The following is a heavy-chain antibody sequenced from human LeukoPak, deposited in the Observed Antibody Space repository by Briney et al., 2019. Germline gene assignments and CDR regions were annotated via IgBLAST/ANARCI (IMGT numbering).Heavy chain of an antibody. J-gene: IGHJ3*02. V-gene: IGHV1-69*04. Sequence: ASVKVSCKASGYTFTSYGISWVRQAPGQGLEWMGRIIPILGIANYAQKFQGRVTITADKSTSTAYMELSSLRSEDTAVYYCARVTGAFDIWGQGTMVTVSS. CDR1: GYTFTSYG. D-gene: IGHD3-16*01. CDR2: IIPILGIA. CDR3: ARVTGAFDI.